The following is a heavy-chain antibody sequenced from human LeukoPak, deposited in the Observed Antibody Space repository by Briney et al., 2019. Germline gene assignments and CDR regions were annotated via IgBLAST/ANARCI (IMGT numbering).Heavy chain of an antibody. CDR3: AKDPYFDILTGYYIDY. J-gene: IGHJ4*02. Sequence: GGSLRLSCAASGFTFSAYAMSWVRQAPGKGLEWVSAISGSGGSRYYADPVNGRFTISRDNSKNTLFLQMTSLRAEDTAVYYCAKDPYFDILTGYYIDYWGQGTLVTVSS. CDR1: GFTFSAYA. D-gene: IGHD3-9*01. CDR2: ISGSGGSR. V-gene: IGHV3-23*01.